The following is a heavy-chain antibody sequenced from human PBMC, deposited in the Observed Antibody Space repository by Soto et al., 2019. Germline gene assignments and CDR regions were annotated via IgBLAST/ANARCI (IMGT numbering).Heavy chain of an antibody. D-gene: IGHD3-10*01. V-gene: IGHV4-4*07. CDR1: GGSISSYY. CDR3: ARDTKLLWFGERGYYYHGMDV. Sequence: SETLSLTCTVSGGSISSYYWSWIRQPAGKGLEWIGRIYTSGSTNYNPSLKSRVTMSVDTSKNQFSLKLSSVTAADTAVYYCARDTKLLWFGERGYYYHGMDVWGQGTTVTVSS. J-gene: IGHJ6*02. CDR2: IYTSGST.